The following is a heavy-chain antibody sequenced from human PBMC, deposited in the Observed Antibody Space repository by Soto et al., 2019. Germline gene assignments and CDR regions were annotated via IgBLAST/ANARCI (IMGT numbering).Heavy chain of an antibody. CDR1: GFTFSSYS. V-gene: IGHV3-21*01. J-gene: IGHJ6*02. CDR3: ARDASRSPRNNYYYYYGMDV. D-gene: IGHD1-1*01. Sequence: GSLRLSCAASGFTFSSYSMNWVRQAPGKGLEWVSSISSSSSYIYYADSVKGRFTISRDNAKNSLYLQMNSLRAEDTAVYYCARDASRSPRNNYYYYYGMDVWGQGTTVTVSS. CDR2: ISSSSSYI.